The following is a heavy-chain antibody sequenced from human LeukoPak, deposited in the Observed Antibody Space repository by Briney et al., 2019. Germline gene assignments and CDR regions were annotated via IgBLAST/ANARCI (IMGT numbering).Heavy chain of an antibody. D-gene: IGHD6-19*01. V-gene: IGHV1-2*06. J-gene: IGHJ6*03. Sequence: EASVKVSCKASGYTFTSYYMHWVRQAPGQGLEWMGRINPNSGGTNYAQKLQGRVTMTRDTSISTAYMELSRLRSDDTAVYYCAREGSGWYGAGVYYYMDVWGKGTTVTVSS. CDR3: AREGSGWYGAGVYYYMDV. CDR2: INPNSGGT. CDR1: GYTFTSYY.